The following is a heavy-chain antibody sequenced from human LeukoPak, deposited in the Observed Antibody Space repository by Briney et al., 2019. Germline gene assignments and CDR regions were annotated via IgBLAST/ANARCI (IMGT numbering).Heavy chain of an antibody. CDR3: ARSTDSSGSHPRY. CDR1: GYTFTSYD. V-gene: IGHV1-46*01. J-gene: IGHJ4*02. Sequence: ASVKVSCKASGYTFTSYDINWVRQATGQGLEWMGIINPSGGSTSYAQKFQGRVTMTRDTSTSTVYMELSSLRSEDTAVYYCARSTDSSGSHPRYWGQGTLVTVSS. D-gene: IGHD3-22*01. CDR2: INPSGGST.